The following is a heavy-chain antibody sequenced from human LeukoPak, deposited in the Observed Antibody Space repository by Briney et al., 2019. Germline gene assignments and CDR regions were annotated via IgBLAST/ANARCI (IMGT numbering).Heavy chain of an antibody. Sequence: GGSLRLSCAASGFTFSSYGMHWVRQAPGKGLEWVAVIWYDGSNKYYADSVKGRFAISRDNSKNTLYLQMDSLRAEDTAVYYCARDRDYYFDYWGQGTLVTVSS. J-gene: IGHJ4*02. CDR3: ARDRDYYFDY. V-gene: IGHV3-33*01. CDR2: IWYDGSNK. CDR1: GFTFSSYG.